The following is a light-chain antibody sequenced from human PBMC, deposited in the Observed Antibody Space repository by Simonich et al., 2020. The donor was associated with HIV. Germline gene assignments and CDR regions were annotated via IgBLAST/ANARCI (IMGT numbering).Light chain of an antibody. J-gene: IGKJ4*01. CDR3: QQHNNWPLT. CDR2: AAS. CDR1: QSGSSN. V-gene: IGKV3-15*01. Sequence: EIVMSQSPATLSVSPGERATHSCRARQSGSSNLAWYQQRPGHAPSLLIYAASTRATGIPARLSGSGSGTEFTLTISSMQSEDFAVSYCQQHNNWPLTFGGGTKVEIK.